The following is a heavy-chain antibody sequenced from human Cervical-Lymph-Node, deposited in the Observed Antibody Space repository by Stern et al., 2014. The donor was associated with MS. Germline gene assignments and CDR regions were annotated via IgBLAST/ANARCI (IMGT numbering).Heavy chain of an antibody. D-gene: IGHD2-15*01. CDR2: RYYRSMRCD. V-gene: IGHV6-1*01. CDR1: GDSVSTNSAA. Sequence: HVQLQQSGPGLVKPSQTLSLTCAISGDSVSTNSAAWNWIRQSPSLGLDWLGRRYYRSMRCDYSAGSVTNGIKINPDTSKNQFSLQLNSVTPEDTAVYYCARDRGRWLDYWGQGTLVTVPS. CDR3: ARDRGRWLDY. J-gene: IGHJ4*02.